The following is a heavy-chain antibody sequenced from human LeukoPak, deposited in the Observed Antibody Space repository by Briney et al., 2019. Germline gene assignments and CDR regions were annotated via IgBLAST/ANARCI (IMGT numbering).Heavy chain of an antibody. V-gene: IGHV4-59*01. D-gene: IGHD3-9*01. CDR1: GASISHYF. Sequence: SETLSLTCTVSGASISHYFWSWIRQPPGKGLESIGNIYYTGISNYNPSLKSRVTISVDTSKNQFSLKLSSVTAADTAVYYCARTLRGVVLRYFDTGSGDAFDIWGQGTMVTVSS. CDR2: IYYTGIS. CDR3: ARTLRGVVLRYFDTGSGDAFDI. J-gene: IGHJ3*02.